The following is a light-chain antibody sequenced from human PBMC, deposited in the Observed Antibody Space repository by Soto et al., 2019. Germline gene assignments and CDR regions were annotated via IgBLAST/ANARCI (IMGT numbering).Light chain of an antibody. CDR1: QGISDY. Sequence: DIQLTQSPSFLSASVGDRVTITCRAIQGISDYLAWYQQKPGKAPKLLIYGASTLQSGVPSRFSGSASGTEFTLPISSLQPEDFATYLRQQFNAYPLTFGGGTKLEIK. CDR3: QQFNAYPLT. V-gene: IGKV1-9*01. J-gene: IGKJ4*01. CDR2: GAS.